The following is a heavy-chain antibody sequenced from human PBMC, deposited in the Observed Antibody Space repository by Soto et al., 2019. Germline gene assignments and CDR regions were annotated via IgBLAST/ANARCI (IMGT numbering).Heavy chain of an antibody. CDR1: GFTLSNYW. CDR2: IKQDGSET. D-gene: IGHD1-26*01. V-gene: IGHV3-7*03. Sequence: EVQLVESGGNLVQPGGSLRLSCAASGFTLSNYWMSWVRQAPGKGLEWVATIKQDGSETYYVDSVKGRFTISRDNAKNSFFLQMNSLRAEDTAVYYCARDREWEPSQEGFDFWGQGTLVTVSS. CDR3: ARDREWEPSQEGFDF. J-gene: IGHJ4*02.